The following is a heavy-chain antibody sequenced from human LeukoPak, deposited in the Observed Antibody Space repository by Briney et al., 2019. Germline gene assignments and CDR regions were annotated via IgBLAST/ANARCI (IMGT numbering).Heavy chain of an antibody. CDR3: ARDLSYGSGSYGYGMDV. CDR2: ISGYNGNT. J-gene: IGHJ6*02. D-gene: IGHD3-10*01. CDR1: GYTFTNYA. Sequence: ASVKVSCKASGYTFTNYAISWVRQAPGQGLEWMGWISGYNGNTNSAQKLQGRVIMTTDTSTSTAYMELSRLRSDDTAVYYCARDLSYGSGSYGYGMDVWGQGTTVTV. V-gene: IGHV1-18*01.